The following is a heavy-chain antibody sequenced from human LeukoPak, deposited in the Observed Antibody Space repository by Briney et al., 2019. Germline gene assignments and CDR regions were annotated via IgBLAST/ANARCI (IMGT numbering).Heavy chain of an antibody. D-gene: IGHD5-18*01. CDR2: IYGSSRT. J-gene: IGHJ4*02. CDR1: GFIVSSNY. Sequence: PGGSLRLSCAGSGFIVSSNYMSWVRQAAGKGLEWVSVIYGSSRTYYADCVKGRFTISRDNSKNTVYLQMDSLRAEDTAVYYCARDRGDGYNYGDYFDNWGQGTLVTVSS. V-gene: IGHV3-66*01. CDR3: ARDRGDGYNYGDYFDN.